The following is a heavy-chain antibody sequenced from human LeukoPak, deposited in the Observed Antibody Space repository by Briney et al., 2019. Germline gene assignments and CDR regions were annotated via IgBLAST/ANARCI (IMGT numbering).Heavy chain of an antibody. Sequence: SETLSLTCTVSGGSISSGGYYWSWIRQHPGKGLEWIGYIYYSGSTYYNPSLKSRVTISVDTSKNQFSLKLSSVTAADTAVYYCARGSHAAGMYYFDYWGQGALVTVSS. CDR3: ARGSHAAGMYYFDY. V-gene: IGHV4-31*03. CDR2: IYYSGST. D-gene: IGHD6-13*01. CDR1: GGSISSGGYY. J-gene: IGHJ4*02.